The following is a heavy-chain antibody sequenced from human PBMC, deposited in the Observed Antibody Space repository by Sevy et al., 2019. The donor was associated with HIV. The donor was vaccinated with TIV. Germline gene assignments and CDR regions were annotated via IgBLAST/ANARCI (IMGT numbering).Heavy chain of an antibody. V-gene: IGHV3-23*01. CDR1: RFTFSSYA. CDR3: AKDHDDYGDSHFDS. J-gene: IGHJ4*02. Sequence: GGSLKLSCAASRFTFSSYAMSWVRHAPGKGLEWVSAISGSGGSTYYADSVKGRFTISRDNSKSTPYLQMNSLRAEDTAVYYCAKDHDDYGDSHFDSWGQGTLVTVSS. D-gene: IGHD4-17*01. CDR2: ISGSGGST.